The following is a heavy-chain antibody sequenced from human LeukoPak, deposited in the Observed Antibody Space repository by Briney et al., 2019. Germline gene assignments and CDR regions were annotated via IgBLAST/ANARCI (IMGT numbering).Heavy chain of an antibody. D-gene: IGHD2-2*01. V-gene: IGHV4-34*01. CDR3: ARVSLYCSSTSCYVGARIYYYYGMDV. CDR1: GGSFSGYY. Sequence: SETLSLTCAVYGGSFSGYYWSWIRQPPGKGLEWIGEIKHSGSTNYNPSLKSRVTISVDTSKNQFSLKLSSVTAADTAVYYCARVSLYCSSTSCYVGARIYYYYGMDVWGQGTTVTVSS. CDR2: IKHSGST. J-gene: IGHJ6*02.